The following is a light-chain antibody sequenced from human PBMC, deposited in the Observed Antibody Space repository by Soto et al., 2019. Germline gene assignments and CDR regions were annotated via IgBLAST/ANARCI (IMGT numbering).Light chain of an antibody. CDR2: GAS. CDR1: HSVSSSY. CDR3: QQYGSSPT. Sequence: EIVLTQSPGTLSLYTGERATLSCRASHSVSSSYLAWYQQKPGQAPRLLIYGASSRATGIPDRFSGSGSGTDFTLTISRLEPEDFAVYYCQQYGSSPTFGQGTRLEIK. J-gene: IGKJ5*01. V-gene: IGKV3-20*01.